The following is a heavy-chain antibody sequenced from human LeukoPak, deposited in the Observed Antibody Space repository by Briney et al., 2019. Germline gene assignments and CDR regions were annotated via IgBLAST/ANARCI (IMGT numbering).Heavy chain of an antibody. D-gene: IGHD3-22*01. Sequence: ASVKVSCKASGYTFTGYYMHWVRQAPGQGLEWMGWINPNSGGTNYAQKFQGRVTMTRDTSISTAYMELSRLTSGDTALYYCARGAINYYDSSGYYGYWGQGTLVTVSS. CDR3: ARGAINYYDSSGYYGY. CDR2: INPNSGGT. CDR1: GYTFTGYY. J-gene: IGHJ4*02. V-gene: IGHV1-2*02.